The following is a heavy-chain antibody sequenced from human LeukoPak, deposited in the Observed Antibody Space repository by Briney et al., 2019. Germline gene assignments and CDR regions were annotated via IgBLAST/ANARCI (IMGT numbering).Heavy chain of an antibody. J-gene: IGHJ6*02. D-gene: IGHD4-17*01. CDR2: IYYSGST. V-gene: IGHV4-61*08. CDR1: GGSISSGGFS. Sequence: SETLSLTCGVSGGSISSGGFSWSWIRQPPGKGLEWIGYIYYSGSTNYNPSLKSRVTISVATSKNQFSLKLSSVTAADTSVYYCARDNGDYLDYYYGMDVWGQGTTVTVSS. CDR3: ARDNGDYLDYYYGMDV.